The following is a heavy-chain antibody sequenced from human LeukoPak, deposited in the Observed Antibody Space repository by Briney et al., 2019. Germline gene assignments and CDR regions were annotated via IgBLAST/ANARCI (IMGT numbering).Heavy chain of an antibody. CDR1: GYTFTGYY. D-gene: IGHD2-21*01. J-gene: IGHJ4*02. CDR2: INPNSGGT. CDR3: ARSARWRYGPGFVGNY. V-gene: IGHV1-2*02. Sequence: ASVKVSCKASGYTFTGYYMHWVRQAPEQGLEWMGWINPNSGGTNYAQKFQGRVTMARDTSISTAYMELSRLRSDDTAVYYCARSARWRYGPGFVGNYWGQGTLVTVSS.